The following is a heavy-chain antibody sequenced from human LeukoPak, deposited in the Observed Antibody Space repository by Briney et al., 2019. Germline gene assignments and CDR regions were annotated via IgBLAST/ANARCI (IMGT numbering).Heavy chain of an antibody. CDR2: IRSDETER. J-gene: IGHJ4*02. D-gene: IGHD2-2*01. V-gene: IGHV3-7*01. CDR3: ANHLACGSTSCPPFDY. CDR1: GFTFGDYW. Sequence: GGSLRLSCAASGFTFGDYWMSWVRQAPGKGLEWVANIRSDETERFYMDSVRGRFTISRDNAKNSLYLQMNSLRAEDTAVYYCANHLACGSTSCPPFDYWGQGTLVTVSS.